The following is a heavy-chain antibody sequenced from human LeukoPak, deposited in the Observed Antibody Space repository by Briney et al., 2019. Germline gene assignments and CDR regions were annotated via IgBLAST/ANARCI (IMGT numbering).Heavy chain of an antibody. CDR1: GYTFTSYD. Sequence: ASVKVSCKASGYTFTSYDINWVRQATGQGPEWMGWINPNSGNTGYAQKFQGRVTMTRETSISTAYMELSSLRSEDTAVYYCARGPPEHPQGYWGQGTLVTVSS. CDR2: INPNSGNT. V-gene: IGHV1-8*01. CDR3: ARGPPEHPQGY. J-gene: IGHJ4*02. D-gene: IGHD1-14*01.